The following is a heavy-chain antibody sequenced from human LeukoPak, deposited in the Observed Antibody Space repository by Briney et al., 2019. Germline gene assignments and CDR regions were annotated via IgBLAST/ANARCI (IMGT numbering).Heavy chain of an antibody. Sequence: GGSLRLSCAASGSTFSSYSMNWVRQAPGKGLEWVSSISSSSSYIYYADSVKGRFTISRDNAKNSLYLQMNSLRAEDTAVYYYARGGGFTTPVGYWGQGTLVTVSS. D-gene: IGHD3-3*01. V-gene: IGHV3-21*01. J-gene: IGHJ4*02. CDR1: GSTFSSYS. CDR3: ARGGGFTTPVGY. CDR2: ISSSSSYI.